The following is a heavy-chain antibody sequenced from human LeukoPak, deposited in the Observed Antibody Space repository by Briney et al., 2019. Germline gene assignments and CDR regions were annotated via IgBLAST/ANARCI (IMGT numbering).Heavy chain of an antibody. V-gene: IGHV4-39*07. D-gene: IGHD1-26*01. J-gene: IGHJ4*02. CDR1: GGSISGSGYY. CDR3: ARLRSPGDFDY. Sequence: KPSETLSLTCTVSGGSISGSGYYWVWIRQPPGKGLEWIATICYTGSTYYNPSLKSRVTISVDTSKNQFSLRLNSVTAADTAMYYCARLRSPGDFDYWGQGTLVAVSS. CDR2: ICYTGST.